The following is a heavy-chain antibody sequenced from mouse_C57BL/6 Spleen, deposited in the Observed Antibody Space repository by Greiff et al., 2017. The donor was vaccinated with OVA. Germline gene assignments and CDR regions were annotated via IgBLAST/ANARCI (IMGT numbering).Heavy chain of an antibody. CDR1: GFTIKDDY. J-gene: IGHJ3*01. CDR2: IDPENGDT. CDR3: TAWFAY. V-gene: IGHV14-4*01. Sequence: VQLQQSGAELVRPGASVKLSCTASGFTIKDDYMHWVKQRPEQGLEWIGWIDPENGDTDSASKFQGKATITADTSSNTAYLQLSSLTSEDTAVYYCTAWFAYWGQGTLVTVSA.